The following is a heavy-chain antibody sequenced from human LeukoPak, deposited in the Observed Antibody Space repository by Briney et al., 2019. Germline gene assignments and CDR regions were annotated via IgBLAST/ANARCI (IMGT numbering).Heavy chain of an antibody. CDR2: IYYTGNT. D-gene: IGHD2-15*01. CDR1: GDSITGYY. CDR3: ARSVEGYCSGGNCYYYSYYMDV. V-gene: IGHV4-39*07. Sequence: SETLSLTCSVSGDSITGYYWGWIRQPPGKGLEWIGNIYYTGNTYYNSSLKSRVTISLDTSKNQFSLKLSSVTAADTAVYYCARSVEGYCSGGNCYYYSYYMDVWGKGTTVTVSS. J-gene: IGHJ6*03.